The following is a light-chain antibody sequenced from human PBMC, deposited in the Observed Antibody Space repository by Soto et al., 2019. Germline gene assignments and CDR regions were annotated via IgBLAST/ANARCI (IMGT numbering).Light chain of an antibody. CDR2: ELS. V-gene: IGLV2-8*01. Sequence: QSALTQPPSASGSPGQSVTISCTGTSTDIGGDYYVTWYQQHPGKAPKLLIYELSKRPSGVPDRFSGSKSGNTASLTVAGLQAEDEAEYYCSSYAGSMSLVVFGAGTKVTVL. CDR3: SSYAGSMSLVV. J-gene: IGLJ2*01. CDR1: STDIGGDYY.